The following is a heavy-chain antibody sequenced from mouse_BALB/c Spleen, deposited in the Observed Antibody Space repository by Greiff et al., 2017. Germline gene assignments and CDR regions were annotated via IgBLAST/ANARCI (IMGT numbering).Heavy chain of an antibody. CDR3: ANYYGSSYYAMDY. Sequence: DVQLQESGPGLVKPSQSLSLTCTVTGYSITSDYAWNWIRQFPGNKLEWMGYISYSGSTSYNPSLKSRISITRDTSKNQFFLQLNSVTTEDTATYYCANYYGSSYYAMDYWGQGTSVTVSS. V-gene: IGHV3-2*02. J-gene: IGHJ4*01. CDR2: ISYSGST. CDR1: GYSITSDYA. D-gene: IGHD1-1*01.